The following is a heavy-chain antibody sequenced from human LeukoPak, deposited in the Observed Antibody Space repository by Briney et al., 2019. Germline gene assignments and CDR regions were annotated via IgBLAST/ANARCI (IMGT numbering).Heavy chain of an antibody. Sequence: GGSLRLSCAASGFTFSSYGMHWVRQAPGKGLEWVAVISYDGSNKYYADSVKGRFTISRDNSKNTLYLQMNSLRAEDTAVYYCARDREYYDSSGLIGYWGQGTLVTVSS. V-gene: IGHV3-30*03. CDR1: GFTFSSYG. D-gene: IGHD3-22*01. J-gene: IGHJ4*02. CDR3: ARDREYYDSSGLIGY. CDR2: ISYDGSNK.